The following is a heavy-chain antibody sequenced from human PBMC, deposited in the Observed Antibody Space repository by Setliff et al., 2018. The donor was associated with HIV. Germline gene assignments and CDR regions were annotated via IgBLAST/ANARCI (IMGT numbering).Heavy chain of an antibody. CDR2: IYYSGST. V-gene: IGHV4-59*12. CDR1: GGSISSYY. Sequence: SETLSLTCIVSGGSISSYYWSWIRQPPGKGLEWIGYIYYSGSTNYNPSLKSRVTISEDTSKNQFSLKLSSVTAADTAVYYCARDPSIGYYYDSSGSYFDYWGQGTLVTVSS. D-gene: IGHD3-22*01. J-gene: IGHJ4*02. CDR3: ARDPSIGYYYDSSGSYFDY.